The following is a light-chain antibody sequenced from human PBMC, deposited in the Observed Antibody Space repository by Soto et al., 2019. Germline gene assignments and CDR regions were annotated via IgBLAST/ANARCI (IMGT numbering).Light chain of an antibody. CDR2: GAS. Sequence: EIVLTQSPVTLSLSPWERATLSCRASQSVSSSYLAWYQQKPGQAPRLLIYGASSRATGIPARFSGSGSGTEFTLTISSLQSEDFAVYYCQQYNNWPPITFGQGTRLEIK. CDR1: QSVSSSY. J-gene: IGKJ5*01. CDR3: QQYNNWPPIT. V-gene: IGKV3-15*01.